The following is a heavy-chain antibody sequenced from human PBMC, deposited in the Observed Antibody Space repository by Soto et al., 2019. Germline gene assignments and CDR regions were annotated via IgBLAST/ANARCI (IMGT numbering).Heavy chain of an antibody. D-gene: IGHD2-15*01. Sequence: QLQLQESGPGLVKPSETLSLTCTVSGGSISSSSYYWGWIRQPPGKGLEWIGSIYYSGSTYYNPSLKSRVTISVDTSKNQFSLKLSSVTAADTAVYYCARVFNRVNTRGYCSGGSCYYYYMDVWGKGTTVTVSS. CDR3: ARVFNRVNTRGYCSGGSCYYYYMDV. CDR2: IYYSGST. CDR1: GGSISSSSYY. V-gene: IGHV4-39*01. J-gene: IGHJ6*03.